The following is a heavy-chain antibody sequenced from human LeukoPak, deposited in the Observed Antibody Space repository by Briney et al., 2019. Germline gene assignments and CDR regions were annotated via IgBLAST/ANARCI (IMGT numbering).Heavy chain of an antibody. V-gene: IGHV1-2*02. D-gene: IGHD2-15*01. CDR1: GYTFTGYY. CDR2: INPNSGGT. Sequence: ASVKVSCKASGYTFTGYYMHWVRQAPGQGLEWMGWINPNSGGTNYAQKFQGRVTMTRDTSISTAYMELSRLRSDDTAVYYCVGGLPTHIVLGWYEEDYFDYWGQGTLVTVSS. CDR3: VGGLPTHIVLGWYEEDYFDY. J-gene: IGHJ4*02.